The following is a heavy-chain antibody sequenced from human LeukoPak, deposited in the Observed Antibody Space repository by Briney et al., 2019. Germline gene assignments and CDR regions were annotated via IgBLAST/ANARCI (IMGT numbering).Heavy chain of an antibody. D-gene: IGHD3-22*01. V-gene: IGHV3-23*01. CDR3: AKDLSGYLIPDY. CDR1: GFTFSTYA. CDR2: ISGSGDST. Sequence: GGSLRRSCAASGFTFSTYAMSWVRQAPGKGLEWVSAISGSGDSTYYTDSVKGRFTISRDNSKNTLYLQMNSLRAEDTAVYYCAKDLSGYLIPDYWGQGTLVIVSS. J-gene: IGHJ4*02.